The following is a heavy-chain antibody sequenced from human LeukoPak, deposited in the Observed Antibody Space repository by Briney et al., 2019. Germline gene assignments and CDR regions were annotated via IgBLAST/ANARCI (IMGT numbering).Heavy chain of an antibody. CDR3: ARDRSAAAGLGS. CDR2: IYRSGST. V-gene: IGHV4-4*02. J-gene: IGHJ5*02. CDR1: VDSLSRSNW. Sequence: SGTLSLTCAVSVDSLSRSNWWSWVRQPPGKGLEWIGEIYRSGSTNYNPSLRGRVTISVDKSKNQFSLKLTSVAAADTAMFYCARDRSAAAGLGSWGQGTLVTVSS. D-gene: IGHD6-13*01.